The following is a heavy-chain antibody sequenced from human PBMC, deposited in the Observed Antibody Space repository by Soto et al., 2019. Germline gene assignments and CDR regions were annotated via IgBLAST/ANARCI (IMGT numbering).Heavy chain of an antibody. CDR3: VRDRDPMNREVIMTIGHLRL. V-gene: IGHV3-23*01. J-gene: IGHJ2*01. CDR2: ITAFGGGT. D-gene: IGHD3-10*01. Sequence: EVQLWESGGGLVQPGGSLRLSCVASGFTFSDYGMIWVRQAPGKGLEWVAGITAFGGGTYNADSVEGRFTISRDNSKRTVYLKVNSLRPEDTAIYYCVRDRDPMNREVIMTIGHLRLWGRGALVSVST. CDR1: GFTFSDYG.